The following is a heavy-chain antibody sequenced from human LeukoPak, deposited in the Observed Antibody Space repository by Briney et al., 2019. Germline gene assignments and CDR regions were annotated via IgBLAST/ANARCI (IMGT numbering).Heavy chain of an antibody. J-gene: IGHJ4*02. Sequence: SETLSLTCTVSGGSISSYYWSWIRQPPGKGLEWIGYIYYSGSTNYNPSLKSRVTISVDTSKNQFSLKLSSVTAADTAVYYCARATTVAYFDYWCQGTPVTVSS. V-gene: IGHV4-59*01. D-gene: IGHD4-23*01. CDR2: IYYSGST. CDR3: ARATTVAYFDY. CDR1: GGSISSYY.